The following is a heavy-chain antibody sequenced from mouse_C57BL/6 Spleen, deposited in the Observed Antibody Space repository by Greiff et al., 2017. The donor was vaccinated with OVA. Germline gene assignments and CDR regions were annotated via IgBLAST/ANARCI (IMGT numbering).Heavy chain of an antibody. CDR3: ARSDYSKPWYFDV. V-gene: IGHV1-50*01. Sequence: QVQLQQPGAELVKPGASVKLSCKASGYTFTSYWMQWVKQRPGQGLEWIGEIDPSDSYTNYNQKFKGKATLTVDTSSSPAYMQLSSLTSEDSAVYYCARSDYSKPWYFDVWGTGTTVTVSS. CDR1: GYTFTSYW. CDR2: IDPSDSYT. J-gene: IGHJ1*03. D-gene: IGHD2-5*01.